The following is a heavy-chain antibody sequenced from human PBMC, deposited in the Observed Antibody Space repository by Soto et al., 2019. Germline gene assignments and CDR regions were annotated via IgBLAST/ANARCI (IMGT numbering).Heavy chain of an antibody. CDR3: ARVSGYYYGMDV. Sequence: GGSLRLSCAASGFTVSSNYMSWVRQAPGKGLEWVSVIYSGGSTYYADSVKGRFTISRDNSKNTLYLQMNSLRAEDTAVYYCARVSGYYYGMDVWGQGTTVTVSS. J-gene: IGHJ6*02. D-gene: IGHD3-3*02. CDR1: GFTVSSNY. V-gene: IGHV3-66*01. CDR2: IYSGGST.